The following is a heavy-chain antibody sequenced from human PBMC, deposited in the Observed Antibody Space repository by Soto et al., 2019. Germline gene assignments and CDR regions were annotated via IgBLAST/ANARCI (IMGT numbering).Heavy chain of an antibody. CDR2: AYPSGST. V-gene: IGHV4-38-2*01. J-gene: IGHJ5*02. Sequence: SETLSLTCADSGDSISRDYYWAWIRQSPGKGLEWIGSAYPSGSTYYNPSVKSRVTMSLDMAQNQFSLTLTSVTAADTAIYYCARYSASFNWFDPWGQGTLVTVSS. CDR1: GDSISRDYY. D-gene: IGHD6-6*01. CDR3: ARYSASFNWFDP.